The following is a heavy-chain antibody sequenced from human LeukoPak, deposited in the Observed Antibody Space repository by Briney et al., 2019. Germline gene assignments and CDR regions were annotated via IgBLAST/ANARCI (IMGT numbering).Heavy chain of an antibody. CDR1: GGSISSSSYY. CDR3: ARQVGATNCLDY. CDR2: IYYSGST. V-gene: IGHV4-39*07. Sequence: SETLSLTCTVSGGSISSSSYYWGWIRQPPGKGLEWIGSIYYSGSTYYNPSLKSRVTISVDTSKNQFSLKLSSVTAADTAVYYCARQVGATNCLDYWGQGTLVTVSS. J-gene: IGHJ4*02. D-gene: IGHD1-26*01.